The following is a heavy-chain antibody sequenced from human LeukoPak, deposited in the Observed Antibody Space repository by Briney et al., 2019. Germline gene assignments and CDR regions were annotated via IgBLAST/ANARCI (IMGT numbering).Heavy chain of an antibody. V-gene: IGHV3-21*01. D-gene: IGHD5-12*01. J-gene: IGHJ6*02. CDR2: ISSSSSYI. CDR1: GFTFSSYS. CDR3: AREPVATIHQRDGMDV. Sequence: PGGSLRLSCAASGFTFSSYSMNWVRQAPGKGLEWVSSISSSSSYIYYADSVKGRFTISRDNAKNSPYLQMNSLRAEDTAVYYCAREPVATIHQRDGMDVWGQGTTVTVSS.